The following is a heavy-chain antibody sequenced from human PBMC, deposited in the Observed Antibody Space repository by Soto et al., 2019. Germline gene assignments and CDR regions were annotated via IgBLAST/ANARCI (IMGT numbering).Heavy chain of an antibody. J-gene: IGHJ4*02. V-gene: IGHV1-69*01. CDR1: GGTFSSHV. Sequence: QVQLVQSGAEVKKPGSSVKVSCKASGGTFSSHVLNWVRQAPGQGLEGRGGIMPIIGTANYAQKFQGRVTITADESTSTAYMELSSLRSEDTAVYYCARDLEFRDGNISHLDYWGQGTLVTVSS. CDR3: ARDLEFRDGNISHLDY. CDR2: IMPIIGTA. D-gene: IGHD3-10*01.